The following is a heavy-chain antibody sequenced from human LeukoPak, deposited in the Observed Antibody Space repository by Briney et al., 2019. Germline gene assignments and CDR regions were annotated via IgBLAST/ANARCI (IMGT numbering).Heavy chain of an antibody. CDR1: GYTFTGYY. D-gene: IGHD3-22*01. CDR2: MNPNSGNT. CDR3: ARDYYYDSSGYYFGYYYYYYMDV. J-gene: IGHJ6*03. V-gene: IGHV1-8*02. Sequence: GASVKVSCKASGYTFTGYYMHWVRQAPGQGLEWMGWMNPNSGNTGYAQKFQGRVTMTRNTSISTAYMELSSLRSEDTAVYYCARDYYYDSSGYYFGYYYYYYMDVWGKGTTVTVSS.